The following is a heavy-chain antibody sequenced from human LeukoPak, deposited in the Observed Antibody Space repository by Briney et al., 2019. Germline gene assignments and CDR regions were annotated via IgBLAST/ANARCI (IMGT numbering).Heavy chain of an antibody. D-gene: IGHD1-1*01. V-gene: IGHV4-38-2*01. CDR2: IYHSGST. CDR3: ARPWKPRDAFDI. J-gene: IGHJ3*02. Sequence: SETLSLICAVSGYSISSGYYWGWLRQPPGKGLEWIGSIYHSGSTYYNPSLKSRVTISVDTAKNQFSLKLSSVTAADTAVYYCARPWKPRDAFDIWGQGTMVTVSS. CDR1: GYSISSGYY.